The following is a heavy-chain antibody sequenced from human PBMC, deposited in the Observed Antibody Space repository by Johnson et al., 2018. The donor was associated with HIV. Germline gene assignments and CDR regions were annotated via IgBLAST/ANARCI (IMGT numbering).Heavy chain of an antibody. J-gene: IGHJ3*02. CDR2: MNWNGGST. Sequence: VQLVESGGGVVQPGRSLRLSCAASGFTFDDYGMSWVRQAPGKGLEWVSGMNWNGGSTGYADSVKGRFTISRDNAKNSLYLQMNSLRAEDTAVYYCAREGPYSSRWGAFDIWGQGTMVTVSS. CDR1: GFTFDDYG. V-gene: IGHV3-20*04. CDR3: AREGPYSSRWGAFDI. D-gene: IGHD6-13*01.